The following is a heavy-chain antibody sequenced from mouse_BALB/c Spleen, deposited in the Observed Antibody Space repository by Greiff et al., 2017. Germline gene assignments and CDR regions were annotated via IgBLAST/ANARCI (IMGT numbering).Heavy chain of an antibody. D-gene: IGHD2-10*01. J-gene: IGHJ2*01. CDR1: GFNIKDYY. V-gene: IGHV14-4*02. Sequence: EVKLMESGAELVRSGASVKLSCTASGFNIKDYYMHWVKQRPEQGLEWIGWIDPENGDTEYAPKFQGKATMTADTSSNTAYLQLSSLTSEDTAVYYCKTYYGNYVDYWGQGTTLTVSS. CDR2: IDPENGDT. CDR3: KTYYGNYVDY.